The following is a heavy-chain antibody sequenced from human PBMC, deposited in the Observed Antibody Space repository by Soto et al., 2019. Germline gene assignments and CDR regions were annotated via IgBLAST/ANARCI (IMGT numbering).Heavy chain of an antibody. CDR1: GYTFTSYG. Sequence: AASVKVSCKASGYTFTSYGISWVRQAPGQGLEWMGWISAYNGNTNYAQKLQGRVTMTTDTSTSTAYMELRSLRSDDTAVYYCARDLRTGTTSFFGYWGQGTLVTVSS. D-gene: IGHD1-7*01. J-gene: IGHJ4*02. CDR2: ISAYNGNT. V-gene: IGHV1-18*01. CDR3: ARDLRTGTTSFFGY.